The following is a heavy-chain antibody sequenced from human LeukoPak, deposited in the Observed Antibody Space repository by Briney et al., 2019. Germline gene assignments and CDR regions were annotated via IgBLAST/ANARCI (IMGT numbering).Heavy chain of an antibody. CDR3: ARAPPRIAAAGFFAFDI. CDR2: ISYDGSNK. V-gene: IGHV3-30-3*01. J-gene: IGHJ3*02. D-gene: IGHD6-13*01. Sequence: PGGSLRLSCAASGFTFSSYAMHWVRQAPGKGLEWVAVISYDGSNKYYADSVKGRFTISRDNSKNTLYLQMNSLRAEDTAVYYCARAPPRIAAAGFFAFDIWGQGTMVTVSS. CDR1: GFTFSSYA.